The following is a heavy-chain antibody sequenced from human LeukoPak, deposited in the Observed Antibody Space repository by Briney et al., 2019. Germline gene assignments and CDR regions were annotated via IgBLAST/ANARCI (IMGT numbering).Heavy chain of an antibody. CDR1: GFTFSIYS. Sequence: GGSLRLSCAASGFTFSIYSMNWVREAPGKGLEWVSSISSSSSYIYYADSVKGRFTISRDNAKNSLYLQMNSLRAEDTAVYYCARRGGYGDSYWYFDLWGRGTLVTVSS. D-gene: IGHD4-17*01. V-gene: IGHV3-21*01. CDR3: ARRGGYGDSYWYFDL. J-gene: IGHJ2*01. CDR2: ISSSSSYI.